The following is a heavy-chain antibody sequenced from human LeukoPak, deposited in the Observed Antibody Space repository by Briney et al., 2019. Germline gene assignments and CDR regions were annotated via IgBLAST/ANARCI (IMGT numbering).Heavy chain of an antibody. CDR3: ARAIANQRPPEHYYYYYMDV. J-gene: IGHJ6*03. Sequence: SETLSLTCTVSGGSISSTTYYWGWIRQPPGKGLEWIGSIYYSGSTNYNPSLKSRVTISVDTSKNQFSLKLSSVTAADTAVYYCARAIANQRPPEHYYYYYMDVWGKGTTVTISS. CDR1: GGSISSTTYY. CDR2: IYYSGST. D-gene: IGHD2-2*01. V-gene: IGHV4-39*07.